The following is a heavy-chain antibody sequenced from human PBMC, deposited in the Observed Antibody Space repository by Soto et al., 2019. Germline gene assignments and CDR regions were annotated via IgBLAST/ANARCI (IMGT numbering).Heavy chain of an antibody. D-gene: IGHD3-22*01. CDR1: GYTFTDFY. CDR3: AREPPGTIVEDRYPYYYYYYGMDV. Sequence: GASVKVSCKASGYTFTDFYIHWLRQAPGQGLEWMGRIIPILGIANYAQKFQGRVTITADKSTSTAYMELSSLRSEDTAVYYCAREPPGTIVEDRYPYYYYYYGMDVWGQGTTVTVSS. V-gene: IGHV1-69*04. J-gene: IGHJ6*02. CDR2: IIPILGIA.